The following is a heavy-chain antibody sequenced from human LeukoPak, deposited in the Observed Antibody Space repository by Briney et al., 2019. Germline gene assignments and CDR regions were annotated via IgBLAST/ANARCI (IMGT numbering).Heavy chain of an antibody. CDR2: IYTSGST. CDR3: AREGATGGTYNWFDP. J-gene: IGHJ5*02. CDR1: GGSVSSGSYY. D-gene: IGHD1-1*01. Sequence: TSETLSLTCTVSGGSVSSGSYYWSWIRQPAGKGLEWIGRIYTSGSTNYNPSLKSRVTISVDTSKNQFSLKLSSVTAADTAVYYCAREGATGGTYNWFDPWGQGTLVTVSS. V-gene: IGHV4-61*02.